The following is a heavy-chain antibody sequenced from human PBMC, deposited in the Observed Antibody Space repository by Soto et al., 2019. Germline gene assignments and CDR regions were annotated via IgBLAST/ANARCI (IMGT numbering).Heavy chain of an antibody. V-gene: IGHV4-59*01. CDR1: GGSINDFY. CDR2: IYYSGRT. CDR3: ARLGGVAARTFDY. D-gene: IGHD6-6*01. Sequence: SETLSLTCTVSGGSINDFYWSWIRQPPGKGLEWIGYIYYSGRTDYNPSLRSRVTISVDPSKTQFSLNLRSVNTADTAVYYCARLGGVAARTFDYWGHGTLVTVS. J-gene: IGHJ4*01.